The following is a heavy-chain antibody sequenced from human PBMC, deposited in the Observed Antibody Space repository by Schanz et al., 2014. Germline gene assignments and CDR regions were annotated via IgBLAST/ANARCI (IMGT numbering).Heavy chain of an antibody. V-gene: IGHV3-23*04. CDR2: INGSGGST. Sequence: EVQLVESGGGLVKPGGSLRLSCAASGFAFSAYSMNWVRQAPGKGLEWVSTINGSGGSTYYADSVKGRFTISRDNSKNTLYLQMNSLRAEDTAVYYCAKGQLLSYYFDYWGQGTLVTVSS. D-gene: IGHD2-21*01. CDR1: GFAFSAYS. CDR3: AKGQLLSYYFDY. J-gene: IGHJ4*02.